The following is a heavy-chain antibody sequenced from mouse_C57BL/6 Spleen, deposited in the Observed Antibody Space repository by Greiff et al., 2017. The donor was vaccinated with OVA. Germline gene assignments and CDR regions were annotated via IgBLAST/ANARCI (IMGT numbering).Heavy chain of an antibody. CDR3: ARAPDTTVVAFDY. CDR1: GYSITSGYY. D-gene: IGHD1-1*01. CDR2: ISYDGSN. J-gene: IGHJ2*01. V-gene: IGHV3-6*01. Sequence: EVQLQQSGPGLVKPSQSLSLTCSVTGYSITSGYYWNWIRQFPGNKLEWMGYISYDGSNNYNPSLKNRISITRDTSKNQFFLKLNSVTTEDTATYYCARAPDTTVVAFDYWGQGTTLTVSS.